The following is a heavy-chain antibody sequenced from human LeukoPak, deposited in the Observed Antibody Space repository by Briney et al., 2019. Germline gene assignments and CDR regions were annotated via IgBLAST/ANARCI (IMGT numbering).Heavy chain of an antibody. CDR1: GYTFTSYD. CDR2: MNPNSGNT. J-gene: IGHJ4*02. Sequence: ASVKVSCKASGYTFTSYDINWVRQATGQALEWMGGMNPNSGNTGYAQTFQGRVTMTRNTSISTAYMEQRSLRSEDAAVYYCARGLGCTNGVCYNYWGQGTMVTVSS. D-gene: IGHD2-8*01. V-gene: IGHV1-8*01. CDR3: ARGLGCTNGVCYNY.